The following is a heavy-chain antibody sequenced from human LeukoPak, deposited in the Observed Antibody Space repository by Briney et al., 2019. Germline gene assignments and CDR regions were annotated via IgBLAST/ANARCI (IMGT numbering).Heavy chain of an antibody. D-gene: IGHD3-22*01. CDR2: ISGSGAGT. J-gene: IGHJ4*02. Sequence: PGGSLRLSCAASGFTFSSYAMNWARQAPGKGLEWVSDISGSGAGTYYADAVKGRFTISRDNSKNTPYLQMSSLRAEDTAVYYCAKALLYYYDDNWGQGTLVTVSS. V-gene: IGHV3-23*01. CDR1: GFTFSSYA. CDR3: AKALLYYYDDN.